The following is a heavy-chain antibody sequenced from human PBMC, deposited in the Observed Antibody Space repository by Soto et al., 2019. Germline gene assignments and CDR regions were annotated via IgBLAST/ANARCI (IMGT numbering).Heavy chain of an antibody. CDR1: GYGFTNYW. D-gene: IGHD6-13*01. CDR2: IDPVDSYT. J-gene: IGHJ5*02. Sequence: SGYGFTNYWISWVRRMPGKGLEWMGNIDPVDSYTNYSPSFQGHVTFSVDTSISTAYLQWSSLKASDTAMYYCARIESIARNWFDPWGQGTLVTVSS. V-gene: IGHV5-10-1*01. CDR3: ARIESIARNWFDP.